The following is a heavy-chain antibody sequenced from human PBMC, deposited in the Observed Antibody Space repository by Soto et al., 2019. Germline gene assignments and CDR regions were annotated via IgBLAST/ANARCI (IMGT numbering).Heavy chain of an antibody. D-gene: IGHD2-15*01. V-gene: IGHV4-31*11. J-gene: IGHJ3*02. Sequence: SETLSLTCAVSGASIRSNNRWSWIRQHPGKGLEWIGYIYYSGSTYYNPSLKSRVTISVDTSKNQFSLKLSSVTAADTAVYYCARARVVVVVAATPGVAFDIWGQGTMVTVSS. CDR2: IYYSGST. CDR1: GASIRSNNR. CDR3: ARARVVVVVAATPGVAFDI.